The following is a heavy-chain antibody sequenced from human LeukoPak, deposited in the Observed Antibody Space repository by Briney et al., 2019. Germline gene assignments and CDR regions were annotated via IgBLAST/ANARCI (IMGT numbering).Heavy chain of an antibody. V-gene: IGHV1-69*10. Sequence: SVKVSCKASGGTFSSYALSWMRQAPGQGLEWMGRVIPMFDVTDYAQKFQGRVTITADTSTGTAYMELSSLTSDDTAMYYCARDPALEGTEDYRDFGGVESVDPFDVWGQGTMVTVFS. CDR3: ARDPALEGTEDYRDFGGVESVDPFDV. D-gene: IGHD4-23*01. CDR2: VIPMFDVT. CDR1: GGTFSSYA. J-gene: IGHJ3*01.